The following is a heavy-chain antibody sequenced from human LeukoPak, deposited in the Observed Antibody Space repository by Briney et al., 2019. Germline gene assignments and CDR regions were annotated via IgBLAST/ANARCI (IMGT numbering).Heavy chain of an antibody. CDR1: GDSTSSGPYY. CDR3: AREGSIYYYDSSGYLGY. D-gene: IGHD3-22*01. Sequence: SQTLPLTCTVSGDSTSSGPYYWSWIRQPAGKELEWIGRIYSGGSTSYNPSLKSRVTISVDTSKNQFSLKLSSVTAADTAIYYCAREGSIYYYDSSGYLGYWGQGTLVTVSS. CDR2: IYSGGST. J-gene: IGHJ4*02. V-gene: IGHV4-61*02.